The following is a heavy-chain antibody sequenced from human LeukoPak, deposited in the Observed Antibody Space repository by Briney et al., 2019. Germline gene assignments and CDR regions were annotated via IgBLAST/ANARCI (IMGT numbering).Heavy chain of an antibody. V-gene: IGHV3-11*04. CDR3: ARSERDFTIFGVVTDNWFDP. Sequence: KAGGSLRLSCAASGFTFSNAWMSWIRQAPGKGLEWVSYISSSGSTIYYADSVKGRFTISRDNAKNSLYLQMNSPRAEDTAVYYCARSERDFTIFGVVTDNWFDPWGQGTLVTVSS. D-gene: IGHD3-3*01. CDR1: GFTFSNAW. CDR2: ISSSGSTI. J-gene: IGHJ5*02.